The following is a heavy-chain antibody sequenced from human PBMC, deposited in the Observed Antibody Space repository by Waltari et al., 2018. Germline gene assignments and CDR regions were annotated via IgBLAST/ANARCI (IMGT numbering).Heavy chain of an antibody. J-gene: IGHJ6*02. V-gene: IGHV3-23*01. Sequence: EVQLLESGGGLVQPGGSLRLSCAASGFPFSSYAMTWVRQAPGKGLEWVSAIRGSGGSTYYADSVKGRFTISRDNSKNTLYLQMNSLRAEDTAVYYCAKAGYSYGYGYYGMDVWGQGTTVTVSS. CDR1: GFPFSSYA. D-gene: IGHD5-18*01. CDR2: IRGSGGST. CDR3: AKAGYSYGYGYYGMDV.